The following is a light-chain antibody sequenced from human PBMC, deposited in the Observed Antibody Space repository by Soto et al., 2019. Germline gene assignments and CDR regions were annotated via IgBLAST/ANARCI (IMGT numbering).Light chain of an antibody. V-gene: IGKV3-11*01. CDR3: QQRSDWPT. CDR2: DAS. J-gene: IGKJ4*01. Sequence: IVLTQSPATLSLSPGERATLSCRASQSVSTYLAWYQQKGGQAPRLLIYDASCRATGIPARFSGSGSGTDFTLTISNLEPEDFAVYYCQQRSDWPTFGGGTTVEIK. CDR1: QSVSTY.